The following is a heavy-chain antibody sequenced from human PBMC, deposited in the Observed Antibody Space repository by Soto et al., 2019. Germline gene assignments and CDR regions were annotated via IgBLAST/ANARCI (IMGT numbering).Heavy chain of an antibody. CDR2: INHSGST. J-gene: IGHJ6*03. CDR1: GGSFSGYY. Sequence: QVQLQQWGAGLLKPSETLSLTCAVYGGSFSGYYWSWIRQPPGKGLEWIGEINHSGSTNYNPSLKSRVTISVDTSKNQFPLKLSSVTAADTAVYYCASRFYYYYMDVWGKGTTVTVSS. V-gene: IGHV4-34*01. CDR3: ASRFYYYYMDV.